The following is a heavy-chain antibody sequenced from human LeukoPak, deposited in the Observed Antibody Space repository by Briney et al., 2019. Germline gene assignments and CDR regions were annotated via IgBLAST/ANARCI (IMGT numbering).Heavy chain of an antibody. CDR2: VSYSGST. J-gene: IGHJ4*02. D-gene: IGHD5-18*01. CDR1: GFTFSSYA. V-gene: IGHV4-59*01. CDR3: ARENDRYGRIDY. Sequence: GSLRLSCAASGFTFSSYAMSWVRQPPGKGLEWIGYVSYSGSTDYNPSLKSRVIISIDTSKNQFSLRLSSVTAADTAVYYCARENDRYGRIDYWGQGTQVTVSS.